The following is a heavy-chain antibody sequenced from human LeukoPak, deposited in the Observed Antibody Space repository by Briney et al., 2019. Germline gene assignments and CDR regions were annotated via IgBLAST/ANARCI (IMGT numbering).Heavy chain of an antibody. CDR2: LTGSGIGT. Sequence: GGSLRLSCAASGLTFSGYAMNWVRQAPGKGLEWVSALTGSGIGTYYADSVKGRFTISRDNSKNTLYLQMNSLRAEDTAVYYCARTDRQYSGGTEDYWGQGTLVTVSS. CDR1: GLTFSGYA. CDR3: ARTDRQYSGGTEDY. D-gene: IGHD5-12*01. J-gene: IGHJ4*02. V-gene: IGHV3-23*01.